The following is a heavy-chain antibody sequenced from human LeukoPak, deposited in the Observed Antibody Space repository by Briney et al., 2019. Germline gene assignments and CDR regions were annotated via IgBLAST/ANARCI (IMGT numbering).Heavy chain of an antibody. Sequence: ASVKVSCKASGYTLTSYGISWVRQAPGQGLEWMGWISAYNGNTNYAQKLQGRVTMTTDTSTSTAYTELRSLRSDDTAVYYCARLVQTNWFDPWGQGTLVTVSS. D-gene: IGHD6-13*01. CDR1: GYTLTSYG. V-gene: IGHV1-18*01. J-gene: IGHJ5*02. CDR3: ARLVQTNWFDP. CDR2: ISAYNGNT.